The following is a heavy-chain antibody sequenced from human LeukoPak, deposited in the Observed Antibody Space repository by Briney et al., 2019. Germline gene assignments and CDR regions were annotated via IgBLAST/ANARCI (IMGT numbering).Heavy chain of an antibody. Sequence: GGSLRLSCAASGFTFSSYNMNWVRQAPGKGLEWVSSISSSSSYIYYADSVKGRFTISRDNAKNSLYLQMNSLRAEDTAVYYCARLDCSSTSCYQYGMDVWGQGTTVTVSS. CDR3: ARLDCSSTSCYQYGMDV. D-gene: IGHD2-2*01. CDR2: ISSSSSYI. CDR1: GFTFSSYN. J-gene: IGHJ6*02. V-gene: IGHV3-21*01.